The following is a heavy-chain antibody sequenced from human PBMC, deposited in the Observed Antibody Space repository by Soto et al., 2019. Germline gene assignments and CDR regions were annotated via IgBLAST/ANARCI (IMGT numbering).Heavy chain of an antibody. Sequence: ETLTVFCAVSGGSISSYYWSWIRQPPGKGLEWIGYIYYSGSTNYNPSLKSRVTISVDTSKNQFSLKLSSVNAADTAVYSCARGYDYVWGSSSQGLDYWGQGTLVTVSS. CDR1: GGSISSYY. V-gene: IGHV4-59*01. CDR3: ARGYDYVWGSSSQGLDY. J-gene: IGHJ4*02. D-gene: IGHD3-16*01. CDR2: IYYSGST.